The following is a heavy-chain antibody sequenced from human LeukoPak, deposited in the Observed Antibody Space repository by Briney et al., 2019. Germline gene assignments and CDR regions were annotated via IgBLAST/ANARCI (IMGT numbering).Heavy chain of an antibody. Sequence: ASVKVSCKASGYTFTSYDINWVRQAPGQGLEWMGGIIPIFGTADYAQKFQGRVTITADESTSTAYMELSSLRSEDTAVYYCARVSRSTSLDYWGQGTLVTVSS. J-gene: IGHJ4*02. CDR1: GYTFTSYD. CDR2: IIPIFGTA. V-gene: IGHV1-69*13. D-gene: IGHD2-2*01. CDR3: ARVSRSTSLDY.